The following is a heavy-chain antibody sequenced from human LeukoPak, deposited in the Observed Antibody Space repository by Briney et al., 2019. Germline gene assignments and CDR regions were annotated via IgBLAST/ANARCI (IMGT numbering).Heavy chain of an antibody. Sequence: ASVKVSCKGSGYTFIDHYMHWVRQAPGQGLEWMAKINPNSGVTAYAERFQGRVTLTRDTSISTAYMELRTLTSDDTAVYYCARPSNYGDYIDYWGERELVTVSS. J-gene: IGHJ4*02. V-gene: IGHV1-2*02. CDR2: INPNSGVT. D-gene: IGHD4-11*01. CDR1: GYTFIDHY. CDR3: ARPSNYGDYIDY.